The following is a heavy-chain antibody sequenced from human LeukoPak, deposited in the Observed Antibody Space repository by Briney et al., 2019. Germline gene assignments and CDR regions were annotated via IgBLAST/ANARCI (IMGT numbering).Heavy chain of an antibody. Sequence: SETLSLTCAVYGGSFSGYYWSWIRQPPGKGLEWIGEINHSGSTNYNPSLKSRVTISVDASKNQFSPKLSSVTAADTAVYYCARALSSWDDAFDIWGQGTMVTVSS. CDR1: GGSFSGYY. D-gene: IGHD1-26*01. CDR3: ARALSSWDDAFDI. V-gene: IGHV4-34*01. CDR2: INHSGST. J-gene: IGHJ3*02.